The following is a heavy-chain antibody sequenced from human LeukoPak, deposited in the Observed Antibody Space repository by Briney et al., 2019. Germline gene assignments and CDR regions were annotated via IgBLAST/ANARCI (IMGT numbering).Heavy chain of an antibody. CDR1: GGSFSGYY. V-gene: IGHV4-34*01. Sequence: PSETLSLTCAVYGGSFSGYYWSWIRQPPGKELEWIGEINHSGSTNYNPSLKSRVTISVDTSKNQFSLKLSSVTAADTAVYYCARAPPSGFGVAKKGLDYWGQGTLVTVSS. J-gene: IGHJ4*02. D-gene: IGHD3-3*01. CDR2: INHSGST. CDR3: ARAPPSGFGVAKKGLDY.